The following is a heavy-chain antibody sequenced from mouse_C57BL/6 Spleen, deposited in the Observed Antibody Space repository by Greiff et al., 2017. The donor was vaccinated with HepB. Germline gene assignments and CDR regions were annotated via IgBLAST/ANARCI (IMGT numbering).Heavy chain of an antibody. J-gene: IGHJ4*01. D-gene: IGHD2-5*01. CDR1: GFTFSSYA. CDR3: ARDPYSNYREGDAMDY. Sequence: DVMLVESGGGLVKPGGSLKLSCAASGFTFSSYAMSWVRQTPEKRLEWVATISDGGSYTYYPDNVKGRFTISRDNAKNNLYLQMSHLKSEDTAMYYCARDPYSNYREGDAMDYWGQGTSVTVSS. CDR2: ISDGGSYT. V-gene: IGHV5-4*01.